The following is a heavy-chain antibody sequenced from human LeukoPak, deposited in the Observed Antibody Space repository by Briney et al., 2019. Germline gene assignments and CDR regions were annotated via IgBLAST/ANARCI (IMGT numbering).Heavy chain of an antibody. Sequence: PGGSLRLSCAASGFTSSSYAMSWVRQAPGKGLEWVSAISGSGGSTYYADSVKGRFTISRDNSKNTLYLQMNSLRAEDTAVYYCANGDIAAAGNYYYYGMDVWGQGTTVTVSS. J-gene: IGHJ6*02. CDR3: ANGDIAAAGNYYYYGMDV. V-gene: IGHV3-23*01. CDR1: GFTSSSYA. D-gene: IGHD6-13*01. CDR2: ISGSGGST.